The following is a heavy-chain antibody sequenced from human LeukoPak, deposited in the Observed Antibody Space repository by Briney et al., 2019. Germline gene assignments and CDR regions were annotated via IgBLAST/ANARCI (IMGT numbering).Heavy chain of an antibody. CDR2: IYYSGNT. CDR3: ARTYGGDPRSYWYFNL. D-gene: IGHD4-23*01. J-gene: IGHJ2*01. Sequence: SETLSLACTVSGGSISNYYCSWIRQPPGKGLDWLAYIYYSGNTNYNPSLKSRVTISIDTSNNQFSLQLTSVTAADTAVYYCARTYGGDPRSYWYFNLWGRGTLVTVSS. CDR1: GGSISNYY. V-gene: IGHV4-59*01.